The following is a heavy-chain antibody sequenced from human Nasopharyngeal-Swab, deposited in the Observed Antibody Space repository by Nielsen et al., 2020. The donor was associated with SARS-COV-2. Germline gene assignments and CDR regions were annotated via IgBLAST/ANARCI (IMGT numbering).Heavy chain of an antibody. CDR3: ARGFRRYGSGSYRENWFDP. J-gene: IGHJ5*02. V-gene: IGHV4-39*07. D-gene: IGHD3-10*01. Sequence: SETLSLTCTVSGGSISSSSYYWGWIRQPPGRGLEWIGSIYYSGSTNYNPSLKSRVTISVDTSKNQFSLKLSSVTAADTAVYYCARGFRRYGSGSYRENWFDPWGQGTLVTVSS. CDR1: GGSISSSSYY. CDR2: IYYSGST.